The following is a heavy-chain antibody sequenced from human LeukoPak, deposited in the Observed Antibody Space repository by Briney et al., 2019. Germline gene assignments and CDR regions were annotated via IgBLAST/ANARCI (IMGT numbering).Heavy chain of an antibody. CDR1: GGSISSGGYS. CDR2: IYHSGST. V-gene: IGHV4-30-2*01. CDR3: ARGYLAQLFP. Sequence: SQTLSLTCAVSGGSISSGGYSWSWIRQPPGKGLEWIGYIYHSGSTYYNPSLKSRVTISVDTSKNQFSLKLSSVTAADTAVYYCARGYLAQLFPWGQGTLVTVSS. D-gene: IGHD2-2*01. J-gene: IGHJ5*02.